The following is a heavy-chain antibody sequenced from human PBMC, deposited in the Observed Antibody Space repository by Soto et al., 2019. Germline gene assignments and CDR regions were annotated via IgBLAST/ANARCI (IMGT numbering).Heavy chain of an antibody. J-gene: IGHJ3*02. CDR3: ARYWNAGTLYGAFDI. D-gene: IGHD4-17*01. V-gene: IGHV1-69*06. CDR1: GGSFNNYV. Sequence: QVQLVQSGAEVRKPGSSEKVSCEASGGSFNNYVISWLRQAPGQGLEWMGGIIPNYEAANYAQKFRGRLTITADKATNTAYMELNSLRPEDTATYYCARYWNAGTLYGAFDIWGQGTTVIVS. CDR2: IIPNYEAA.